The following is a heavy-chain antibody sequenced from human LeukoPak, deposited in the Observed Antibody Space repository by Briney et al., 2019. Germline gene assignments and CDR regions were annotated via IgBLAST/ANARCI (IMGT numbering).Heavy chain of an antibody. CDR2: IKQDGSEK. CDR3: ARVHSGSYWPRDFDY. Sequence: GSLRLSCAASGFTFSSYWMSWVRQAPGKGLEWVANIKQDGSEKYYVDSVKGRFTISRDNAKNSLYLQMNSLRAEDTAVYYCARVHSGSYWPRDFDYWGQGTLVTVSS. CDR1: GFTFSSYW. D-gene: IGHD1-26*01. J-gene: IGHJ4*02. V-gene: IGHV3-7*01.